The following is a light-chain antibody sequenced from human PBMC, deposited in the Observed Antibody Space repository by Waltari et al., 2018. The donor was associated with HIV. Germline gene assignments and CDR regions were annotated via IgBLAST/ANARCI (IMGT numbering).Light chain of an antibody. CDR3: QQYSAFPFT. CDR2: KAS. J-gene: IGKJ2*01. Sequence: DIEMTQSPSTLPLSLGDRVTITCRASQTISSSLAWYQQRPGTAPKLLIYKASSLEDGVPSRFSGSGSGTEFTLTISSLQPDDIAVYFCQQYSAFPFTFGQGTKLEI. V-gene: IGKV1-5*03. CDR1: QTISSS.